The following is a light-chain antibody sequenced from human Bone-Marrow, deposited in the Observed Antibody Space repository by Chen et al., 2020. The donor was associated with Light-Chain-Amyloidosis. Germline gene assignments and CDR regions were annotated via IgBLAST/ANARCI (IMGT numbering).Light chain of an antibody. V-gene: IGLV3-25*03. CDR3: QSADSSGTYEVI. Sequence: SYELTQPPSWSVSPGQTARITCSGDDLPTKYAYWYQQKPGQAPVLVIHRDTERPSGISERFSGSSSGTTATFTISGVQAEDEADYHCQSADSSGTYEVIFGGVTKLTVL. CDR2: RDT. J-gene: IGLJ2*01. CDR1: DLPTKY.